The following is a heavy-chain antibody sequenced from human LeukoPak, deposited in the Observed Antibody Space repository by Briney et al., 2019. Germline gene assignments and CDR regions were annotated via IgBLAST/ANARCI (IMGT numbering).Heavy chain of an antibody. V-gene: IGHV3-74*01. CDR1: GFSFRSCW. CDR2: INGDGSTT. J-gene: IGHJ3*01. CDR3: ASLVGGYYPPVEAFDV. Sequence: PGGSLRLSCAASGFSFRSCWMHWVRQAPGKELVWVSRINGDGSTTNYADSVRGRFTISRDNAKNTLYLQMNSLRADGSAVYFCASLVGGYYPPVEAFDVWGHGTMVTVSS. D-gene: IGHD3-3*01.